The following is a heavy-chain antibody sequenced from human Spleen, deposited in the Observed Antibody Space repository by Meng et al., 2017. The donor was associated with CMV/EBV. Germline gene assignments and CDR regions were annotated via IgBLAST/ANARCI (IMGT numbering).Heavy chain of an antibody. V-gene: IGHV1-8*01. D-gene: IGHD2-2*02. CDR2: MNCNSGNT. CDR1: GYTFSLYD. Sequence: ASVKVFCKASGYTFSLYDIHWVRQGAGQGPEWMGWMNCNSGNTGYVEKFQGRVTMTRDTSTNTAYMELSGLRSDDTAVFYCARGPHPCESISCYILDYWGQGTLVTVSS. J-gene: IGHJ4*02. CDR3: ARGPHPCESISCYILDY.